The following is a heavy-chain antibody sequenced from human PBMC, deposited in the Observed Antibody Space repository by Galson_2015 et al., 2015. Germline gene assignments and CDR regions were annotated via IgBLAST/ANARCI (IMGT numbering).Heavy chain of an antibody. J-gene: IGHJ3*02. CDR1: GGSFSGYY. D-gene: IGHD2-2*01. V-gene: IGHV4-34*01. Sequence: SETLSLTCAVYGGSFSGYYWSWIRQPPGKGLEWIGEINHSGSTYYNPSLKSRVTISVDTSKNQFSLKLSSVTAADTAVYYCARGGHCSSTSCYSAFDIWGQGTMVTVSS. CDR3: ARGGHCSSTSCYSAFDI. CDR2: INHSGST.